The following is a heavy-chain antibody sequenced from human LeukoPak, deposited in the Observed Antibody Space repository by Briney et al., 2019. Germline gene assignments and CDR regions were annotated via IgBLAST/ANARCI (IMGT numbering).Heavy chain of an antibody. V-gene: IGHV4-34*01. J-gene: IGHJ4*02. CDR1: GGSFSGYY. D-gene: IGHD5-18*01. CDR3: ARGDSGYSYGIDY. Sequence: SETLSLTCAVYGGSFSGYYWGWIRQPPGKGLEWIGEINHSGSTNYNPSLKSRVTISVDTSKNQFSLKLSSVTAADTAVYYCARGDSGYSYGIDYWGQGTLVTVSS. CDR2: INHSGST.